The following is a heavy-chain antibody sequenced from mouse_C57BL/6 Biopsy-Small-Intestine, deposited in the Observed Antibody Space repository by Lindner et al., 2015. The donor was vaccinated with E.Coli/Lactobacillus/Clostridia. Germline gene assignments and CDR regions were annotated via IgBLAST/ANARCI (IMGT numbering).Heavy chain of an antibody. J-gene: IGHJ1*01. CDR2: ISAYNGNT. CDR3: TRDSSSWYYYYYGMDV. CDR1: GYTFTSYG. V-gene: IGHV1-81*01. Sequence: SVKVSCKASGYTFTSYGISWVRQAPGQGLEWMGWISAYNGNTNYAQKLQGRVTMTTDTSTSTAYMELRSLRSDDTAVYYCTRDSSSWYYYYYGMDVWGQGTTVTVSS. D-gene: IGHD1-1*01.